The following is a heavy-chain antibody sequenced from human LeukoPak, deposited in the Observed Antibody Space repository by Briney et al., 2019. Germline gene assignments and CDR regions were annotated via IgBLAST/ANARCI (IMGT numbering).Heavy chain of an antibody. J-gene: IGHJ4*02. CDR1: GFTFSRSA. CDR3: TSFYSQRFH. D-gene: IGHD4-11*01. Sequence: PGGSLRLSCAASGFTFSRSAMHWVRQASGKGLEWVGRIRSKANSYATAYAASVKGRFTISRDDSKNTAYLQMNSLKTEDTAVYYCTSFYSQRFHWGQGTLVTVSS. V-gene: IGHV3-73*01. CDR2: IRSKANSYAT.